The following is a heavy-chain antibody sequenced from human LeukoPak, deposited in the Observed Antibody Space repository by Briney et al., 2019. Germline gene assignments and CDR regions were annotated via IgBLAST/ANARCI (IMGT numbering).Heavy chain of an antibody. D-gene: IGHD1-14*01. CDR3: ARERKNRRYFDL. Sequence: SETLSLTCTVSSGSISSFYWRWIRQPPGKGREWIGYIYYSGSTNYNTSLKSRVTISVDTSKNQFSLKLSSVPAADPAVYYCARERKNRRYFDLWGRGTLVTVSS. V-gene: IGHV4-59*01. CDR2: IYYSGST. J-gene: IGHJ2*01. CDR1: SGSISSFY.